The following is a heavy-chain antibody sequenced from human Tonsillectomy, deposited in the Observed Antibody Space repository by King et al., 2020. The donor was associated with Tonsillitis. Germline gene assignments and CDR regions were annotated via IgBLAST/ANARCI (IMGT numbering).Heavy chain of an antibody. J-gene: IGHJ4*02. D-gene: IGHD4-23*01. V-gene: IGHV4-61*01. CDR2: IYYSGST. CDR1: GGSVSSGSYY. CDR3: AREGVTRSFDY. Sequence: VQLQESGPGLVKPSETLSLTCTVSGGSVSSGSYYWSWIRQPPGKGLEWIGYIYYSGSTNYNPSLKSRVTLSVDTSKNQFSLKLSSVTAADTAVYYCAREGVTRSFDYWGQGTLVTVSS.